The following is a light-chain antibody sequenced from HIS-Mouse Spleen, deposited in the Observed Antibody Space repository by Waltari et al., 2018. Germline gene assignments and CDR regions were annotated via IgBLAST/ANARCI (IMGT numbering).Light chain of an antibody. Sequence: SYELTQPPSVSVSPGQTARITCSGDAFPKKYAYWYQQKSGQAPVLVIYEDSKRPSGIPERFSGSSSGTMATLTISGAQVEDEADYYCYSTDSSGNHMVFGGGTKLTVL. CDR1: AFPKKY. J-gene: IGLJ2*01. CDR3: YSTDSSGNHMV. V-gene: IGLV3-10*01. CDR2: EDS.